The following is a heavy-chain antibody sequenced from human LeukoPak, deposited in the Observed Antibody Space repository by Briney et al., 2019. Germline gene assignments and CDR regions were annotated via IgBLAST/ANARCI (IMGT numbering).Heavy chain of an antibody. V-gene: IGHV4-59*01. Sequence: PSETLSLTCTVSGGSISSYYWSWLRQPPGKGLEWVGYIYYSGSTNYNPSLKRRVTISVDTSKNQFSLKLSSLTAADTAVYYCARLHFYGSGSYLDYWGQGTLVTVSS. CDR1: GGSISSYY. J-gene: IGHJ4*02. CDR2: IYYSGST. CDR3: ARLHFYGSGSYLDY. D-gene: IGHD3-10*01.